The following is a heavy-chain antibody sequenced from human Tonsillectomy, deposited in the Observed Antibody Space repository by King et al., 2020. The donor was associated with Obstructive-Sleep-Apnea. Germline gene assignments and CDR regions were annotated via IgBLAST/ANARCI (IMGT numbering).Heavy chain of an antibody. CDR1: GLIFIASV. Sequence: VQLVESGGGVVQPGWSLRLSCSASGLIFIASVMHWVRQAPGKGLEWVAVTSQDERIKVYRESVRGRFTISRDNSENTLFLQKNSRIPEDTATYYCATEGRSGGKAGAFSYWGQGTLATVSS. V-gene: IGHV3-30*04. CDR2: TSQDERIK. J-gene: IGHJ4*02. CDR3: ATEGRSGGKAGAFSY. D-gene: IGHD2-15*01.